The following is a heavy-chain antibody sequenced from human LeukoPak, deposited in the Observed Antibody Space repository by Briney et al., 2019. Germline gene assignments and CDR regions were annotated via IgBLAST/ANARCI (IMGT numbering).Heavy chain of an antibody. D-gene: IGHD1-26*01. CDR1: GNSISSGYY. Sequence: PSETLSLTCTVSGNSISSGYYWGWIRQPPGKGLEWIGSIYHSGSTYYNPSLKSRVTISVDTSKNQFSLKLSSVTAADTAVYYCARVSDLVGATLYWGQGTLVTVSS. CDR2: IYHSGST. V-gene: IGHV4-38-2*02. J-gene: IGHJ4*02. CDR3: ARVSDLVGATLY.